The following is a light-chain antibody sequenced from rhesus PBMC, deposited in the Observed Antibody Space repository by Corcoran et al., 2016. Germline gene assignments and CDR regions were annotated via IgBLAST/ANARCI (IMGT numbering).Light chain of an antibody. CDR1: QSLVHSDGKNY. V-gene: IGKV2S9*01. J-gene: IGKJ2*01. Sequence: DVVMTQSPLSLPVTLGQPASISCRSSQSLVHSDGKNYLNWLQQKPGQPPRRLIYQVSNRDSGVPDRFSGSGAGTDCTLKISRVEAEDVGVYYCMQGTHWPYSFGQGTKVEIK. CDR3: MQGTHWPYS. CDR2: QVS.